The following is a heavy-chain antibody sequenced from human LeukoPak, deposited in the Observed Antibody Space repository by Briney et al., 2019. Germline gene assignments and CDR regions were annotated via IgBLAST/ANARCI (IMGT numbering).Heavy chain of an antibody. V-gene: IGHV3-7*01. CDR1: GFTFNNYW. CDR2: INQGGNEK. CDR3: ARDFGTTGYDLYDY. Sequence: GGSLRLSCAASGFTFNNYWMSWVREAPGKGLEWVANINQGGNEKYYVDPVRGRFTISRDNAKNSLYLQMNSLRDEDTSVYYCARDFGTTGYDLYDYWGQGTLVTVSS. D-gene: IGHD3-9*01. J-gene: IGHJ4*02.